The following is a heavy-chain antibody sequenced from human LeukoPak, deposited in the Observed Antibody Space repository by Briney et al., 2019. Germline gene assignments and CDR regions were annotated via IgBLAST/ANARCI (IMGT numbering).Heavy chain of an antibody. J-gene: IGHJ4*02. CDR3: AKDATLRDPPLWFGELSTLGIPFFDY. V-gene: IGHV3-23*01. CDR2: ISGSGGST. CDR1: GFTFSSYA. D-gene: IGHD3-10*01. Sequence: GGSLRLSCAASGFTFSSYAMSWVRQAPGKGLEWVSAISGSGGSTYYADSVKGRFTISRDNSKNPLYLQMNSLRAEDTAVYYCAKDATLRDPPLWFGELSTLGIPFFDYWGQGTLVTVSS.